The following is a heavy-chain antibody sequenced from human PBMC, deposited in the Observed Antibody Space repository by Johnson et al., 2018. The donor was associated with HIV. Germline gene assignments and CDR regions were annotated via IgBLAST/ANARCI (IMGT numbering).Heavy chain of an antibody. CDR2: IKQDGSEK. Sequence: SCAASGFTFSNALMSWVRQAPGKGLEWVANIKQDGSEKYYVDSVKGRFNISRDNAKNSLFLQMNSLRAEDTAVYYCARPRVSSGRHGAFDIWGQGTMVTVSA. D-gene: IGHD3-22*01. J-gene: IGHJ3*02. CDR1: GFTFSNAL. CDR3: ARPRVSSGRHGAFDI. V-gene: IGHV3-7*01.